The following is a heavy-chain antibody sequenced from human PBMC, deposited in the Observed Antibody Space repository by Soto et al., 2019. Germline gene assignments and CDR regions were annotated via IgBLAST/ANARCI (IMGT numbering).Heavy chain of an antibody. CDR3: ARPYYDFWSGYYTGYYYYYMDV. J-gene: IGHJ6*03. V-gene: IGHV1-18*01. CDR1: GYTFTSYG. Sequence: QVQLVQSGAEVKKPGASVKVSCKASGYTFTSYGISWVRQAPGQGLEWMGWISAYNGNKNYAQKLQGRVTMTTDTSKSTAYMEQRSLRSDDTAVYYCARPYYDFWSGYYTGYYYYYMDVWGKGTTVTVSS. D-gene: IGHD3-3*01. CDR2: ISAYNGNK.